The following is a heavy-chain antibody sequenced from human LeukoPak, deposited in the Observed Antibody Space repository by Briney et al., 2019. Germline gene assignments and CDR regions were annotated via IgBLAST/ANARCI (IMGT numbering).Heavy chain of an antibody. V-gene: IGHV4-59*01. Sequence: SETLSLTCTASGGSMSSYSWSWIRQPPGKGLEWIANIYHSGSTNYNPSLKSRVTISVDTSKNQFSLKLSSVTAADTAVYYCARDLGDRYCSGGSCPPPPLGYWGQGTLVTVSS. CDR1: GGSMSSYS. CDR2: IYHSGST. D-gene: IGHD2-15*01. J-gene: IGHJ4*02. CDR3: ARDLGDRYCSGGSCPPPPLGY.